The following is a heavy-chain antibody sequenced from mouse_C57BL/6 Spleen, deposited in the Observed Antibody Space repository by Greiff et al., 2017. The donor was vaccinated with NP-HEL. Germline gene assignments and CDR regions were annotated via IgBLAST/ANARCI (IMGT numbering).Heavy chain of an antibody. CDR2: IRNKANGYTT. V-gene: IGHV7-3*01. J-gene: IGHJ3*01. Sequence: EVQGVESGGGLVQPGGSLSLSCAASGFTFTDYYMSWVRQPPGKALEWLGFIRNKANGYTTEYSASVKGRFTISRDNSQSILYLQMNALRAEDSATYYCARSPLTGPWFAYWGQGTLVTVSA. D-gene: IGHD4-1*01. CDR3: ARSPLTGPWFAY. CDR1: GFTFTDYY.